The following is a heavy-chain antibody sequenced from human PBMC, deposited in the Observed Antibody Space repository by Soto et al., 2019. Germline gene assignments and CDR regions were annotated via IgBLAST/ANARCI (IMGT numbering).Heavy chain of an antibody. D-gene: IGHD6-19*01. Sequence: QVQLQQWGAGLLKPSETLSLTCGVSGASLSGVYWTWIRQTPGRGLEWIGEINHSGSAYYNPALGDRVTSSVDTSRKQFSLRLTSVTAADTRRYYCARAFKGIIESTGWPKPYYYGLDVWAQGTAVIVSS. CDR2: INHSGSA. CDR1: GASLSGVY. J-gene: IGHJ6*02. V-gene: IGHV4-34*01. CDR3: ARAFKGIIESTGWPKPYYYGLDV.